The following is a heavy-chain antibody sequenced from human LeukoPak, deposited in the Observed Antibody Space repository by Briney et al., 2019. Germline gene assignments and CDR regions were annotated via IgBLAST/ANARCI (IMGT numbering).Heavy chain of an antibody. CDR2: IWYDGSNK. D-gene: IGHD2-15*01. V-gene: IGHV3-33*01. CDR1: GFTFSSCG. J-gene: IGHJ4*02. Sequence: GESLKISCAASGFTFSSCGMHWVRQAPGKGLEWVAVIWYDGSNKYYADSVKGRFTISRDNSKNTLYLQMDSLRAEDTAVYYCARAGYCSGGSCYGSDYWGQGTLVSVSS. CDR3: ARAGYCSGGSCYGSDY.